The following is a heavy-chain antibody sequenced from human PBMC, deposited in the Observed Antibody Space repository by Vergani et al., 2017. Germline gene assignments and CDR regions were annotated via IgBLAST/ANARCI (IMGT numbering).Heavy chain of an antibody. Sequence: EVHLEESGGGLAQPGGSLRLSCAASGFTFGDYYMAWIRVAPGKGLDWVASIKRDGTETFYVDSVKGRFTISRDNAKTTQYLQMNSLRDEDRGVYYCARISGGSAPYLHYWGQGTLVTVAS. D-gene: IGHD2-15*01. CDR3: ARISGGSAPYLHY. V-gene: IGHV3-7*01. CDR1: GFTFGDYY. J-gene: IGHJ1*01. CDR2: IKRDGTET.